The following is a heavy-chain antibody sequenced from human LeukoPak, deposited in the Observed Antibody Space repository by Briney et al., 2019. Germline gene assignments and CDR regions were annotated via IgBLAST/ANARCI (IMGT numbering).Heavy chain of an antibody. CDR1: GFTLSRKY. Sequence: PRGSPRLSRAGSGFTLSRKYMSLVRQAPGKGLEGGFVIYSGGSTYYAGSLNGRLTNSRDNPKNTLYLQMNSLRAEDTAVYYCARVDSDCYSTGCYYYYGMDVCGQGTTVTVSS. CDR3: ARVDSDCYSTGCYYYYGMDV. CDR2: IYSGGST. V-gene: IGHV3-53*01. J-gene: IGHJ6*02. D-gene: IGHD2-21*02.